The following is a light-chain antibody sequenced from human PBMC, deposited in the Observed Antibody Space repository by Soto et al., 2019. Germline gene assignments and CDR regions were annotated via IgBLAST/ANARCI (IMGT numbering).Light chain of an antibody. CDR2: GAS. Sequence: MVLCQSPGTLSLYPRERTTLSCRASQMISRYLAWYQQEPGQGPRLLIYGASSRATGTPDRFSGSGSGTEFTLTISSLQPDDFATYYCQQYNSYSPTFGQGGNVDIK. CDR3: QQYNSYSPT. CDR1: QMISRY. V-gene: IGKV3D-15*01. J-gene: IGKJ1*01.